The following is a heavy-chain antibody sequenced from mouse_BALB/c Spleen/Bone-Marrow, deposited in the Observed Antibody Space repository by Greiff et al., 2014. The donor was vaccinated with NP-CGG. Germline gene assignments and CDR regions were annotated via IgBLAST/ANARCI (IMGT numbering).Heavy chain of an antibody. D-gene: IGHD1-2*01. V-gene: IGHV14-3*02. J-gene: IGHJ2*01. CDR3: ARTAPENFDY. CDR1: GFNIKDTY. Sequence: VQLQQSGAELVKPGASVKLSCTASGFNIKDTYMHWVKQRPEQGLEWIGRIDPANGNTKYDPKFQGKATITADTSSNTAYLQLSRLTSEDTAAYYCARTAPENFDYWGQGTTLTVSS. CDR2: IDPANGNT.